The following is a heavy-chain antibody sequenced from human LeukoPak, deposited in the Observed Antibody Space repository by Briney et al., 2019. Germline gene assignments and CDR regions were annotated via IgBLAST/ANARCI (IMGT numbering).Heavy chain of an antibody. CDR2: IYFSGST. V-gene: IGHV4-59*01. CDR3: AREGYSSNWYDY. D-gene: IGHD6-13*01. J-gene: IGHJ5*01. Sequence: SETLSLTCTVSGGSINTYYWSWIRQPPGKGLEWIGYIYFSGSTNYNPSLKSRVTISVDTSKNQFSLKLRSVTAADTAVYYCAREGYSSNWYDYWGQGTLVTVSS. CDR1: GGSINTYY.